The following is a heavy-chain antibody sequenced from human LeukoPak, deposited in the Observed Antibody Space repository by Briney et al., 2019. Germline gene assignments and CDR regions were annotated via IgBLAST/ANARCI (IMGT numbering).Heavy chain of an antibody. Sequence: GGSLRLSCVASGFIFSNYWMSWVRQVPGKGLEWVANMKQDGREKYLVDSVKGRFTISRDNAKNSVYLQMNSLRAEDTAVYYCATLMGIFGVVRSTTVTNFDYWGQGTLVTVSS. CDR2: MKQDGREK. V-gene: IGHV3-7*01. D-gene: IGHD3-3*01. CDR1: GFIFSNYW. CDR3: ATLMGIFGVVRSTTVTNFDY. J-gene: IGHJ4*02.